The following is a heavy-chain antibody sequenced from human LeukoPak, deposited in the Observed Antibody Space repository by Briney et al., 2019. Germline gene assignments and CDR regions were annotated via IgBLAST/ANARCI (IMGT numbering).Heavy chain of an antibody. CDR1: GFTFSNTW. Sequence: GGSLRLSCAASGFTFSNTWMSWVRQAPGKGLKWVGRIKSKSDGGTTDYAAPVKGRFTVSRDDSKNTLYLQMYSLTTEDTAVYYCTTDLLTGTSVYFDDWGQGTLITVSS. J-gene: IGHJ4*02. V-gene: IGHV3-15*01. D-gene: IGHD1-7*01. CDR2: IKSKSDGGTT. CDR3: TTDLLTGTSVYFDD.